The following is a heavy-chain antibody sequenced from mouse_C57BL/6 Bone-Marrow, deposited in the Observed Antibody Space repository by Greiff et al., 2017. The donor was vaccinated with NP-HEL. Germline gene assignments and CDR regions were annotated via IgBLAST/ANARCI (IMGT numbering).Heavy chain of an antibody. CDR3: ARGYYGSSFAVYFDY. CDR1: GFTFSDYY. CDR2: ISNGGGST. D-gene: IGHD1-1*01. Sequence: EVQGVESGGGLVQPGGSLKLSCAASGFTFSDYYMYWVRQTPEKRLEWVAYISNGGGSTYYPATVKGRFTISRDNAKNTLYLQMSRLKSEDTAMYYCARGYYGSSFAVYFDYWGQGTTLTVSS. V-gene: IGHV5-12*01. J-gene: IGHJ2*01.